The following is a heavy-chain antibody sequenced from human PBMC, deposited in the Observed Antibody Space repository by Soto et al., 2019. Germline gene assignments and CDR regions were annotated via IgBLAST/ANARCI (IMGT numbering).Heavy chain of an antibody. D-gene: IGHD2-15*01. CDR3: ARVYCSGGSCYYIDY. CDR2: IYYSGST. V-gene: IGHV4-30-4*01. J-gene: IGHJ4*02. CDR1: GGSISSGDYY. Sequence: PSETLSLTCTVSGGSISSGDYYWSWIRQPPGKGVEWIGNIYYSGSTYYNPSLKSRVTISVDTSKNQFSLKLSSVTAADTAVYYCARVYCSGGSCYYIDYWGQGTLVTVSS.